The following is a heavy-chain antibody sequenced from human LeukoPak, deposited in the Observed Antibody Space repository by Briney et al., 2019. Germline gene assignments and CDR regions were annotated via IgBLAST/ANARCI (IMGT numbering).Heavy chain of an antibody. D-gene: IGHD3-22*01. CDR3: ARGSYYYDSSGPRPVDY. J-gene: IGHJ4*02. CDR1: GFTFSSYA. Sequence: GGSLRLSCAASGFTFSSYAMHWVRQAPGKGLEYVSAISSNGGSTYYANSVKGRFTISRDNSKNTLYLQMGSLRAEDMAVYYRARGSYYYDSSGPRPVDYWGQGTLVTVSS. CDR2: ISSNGGST. V-gene: IGHV3-64*01.